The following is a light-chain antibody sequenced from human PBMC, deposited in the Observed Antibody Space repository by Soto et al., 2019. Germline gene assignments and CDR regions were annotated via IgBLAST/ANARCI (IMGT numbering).Light chain of an antibody. V-gene: IGKV3-11*01. CDR2: DVS. Sequence: IVLTQSPVTLSLSPGERATLSCRASQNISSYLIWYQQKPGQAPRLLMYDVSNRATGIPARFSGSGSGTDFTLTISSXEPKDLAVYYCQQRSNWPRTFGQGTKVDIK. J-gene: IGKJ1*01. CDR3: QQRSNWPRT. CDR1: QNISSY.